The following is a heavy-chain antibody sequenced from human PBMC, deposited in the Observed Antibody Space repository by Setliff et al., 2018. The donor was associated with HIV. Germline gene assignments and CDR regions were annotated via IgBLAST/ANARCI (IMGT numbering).Heavy chain of an antibody. Sequence: GASVKVSCKASGDIFSGYAISWVRQAPGQGLEWMGGILPIFHTTKYAQKFQGRVTITTDESTTTAYMELSSLRSEDTAMYYCANMDLAMVTPGDDYWGQGTLVTVSS. D-gene: IGHD5-18*01. CDR3: ANMDLAMVTPGDDY. CDR1: GDIFSGYA. V-gene: IGHV1-69*05. J-gene: IGHJ4*02. CDR2: ILPIFHTT.